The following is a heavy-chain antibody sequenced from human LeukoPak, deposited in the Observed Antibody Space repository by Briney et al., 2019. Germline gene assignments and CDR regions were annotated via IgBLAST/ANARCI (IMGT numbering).Heavy chain of an antibody. D-gene: IGHD6-13*01. CDR3: ARDPGIAAAGSFDY. CDR1: GFSFDNYW. J-gene: IGHJ4*02. CDR2: MREDGSDK. Sequence: PGGSLRLSCAASGFSFDNYWMSLVRQAPGKGLEWVASMREDGSDKFYVDSVKGRFTISRDNAKNTLYLQMNSLRAEDTAVYYCARDPGIAAAGSFDYWGQGTLVTVSS. V-gene: IGHV3-7*01.